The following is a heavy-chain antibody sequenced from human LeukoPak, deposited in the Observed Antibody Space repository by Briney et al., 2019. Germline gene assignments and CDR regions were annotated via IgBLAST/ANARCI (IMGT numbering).Heavy chain of an antibody. V-gene: IGHV3-21*01. D-gene: IGHD6-19*01. CDR1: GFTFSSYS. CDR3: ARGIAVAGTRGAFDI. CDR2: ISSSSSYI. J-gene: IGHJ3*02. Sequence: PGGSLRLSCAASGFTFSSYSMNWVRQAPGKGLEWVSSISSSSSYIYYADSVKGRFTISRDNAKNSLYLQMNSLRAEDTAVYYCARGIAVAGTRGAFDIWGQGTMVTVSS.